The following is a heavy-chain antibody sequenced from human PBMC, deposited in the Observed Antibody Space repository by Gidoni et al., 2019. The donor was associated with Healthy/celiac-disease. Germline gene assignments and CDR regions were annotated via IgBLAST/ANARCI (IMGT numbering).Heavy chain of an antibody. CDR1: GFTFSTAR. V-gene: IGHV3-15*01. D-gene: IGHD3-22*01. CDR2: IKSKTDGGTT. CDR3: TTDLFYYDSSGYYPDPLDY. Sequence: EVQLVESGGGLVKPGRSLRLSCAASGFTFSTARMSWVRQAPGKGLEWVGRIKSKTDGGTTDYAAPVKGRFTISRDDSKNTLYLQMNSLKTEDTAVYYCTTDLFYYDSSGYYPDPLDYWGQGTLVTVSS. J-gene: IGHJ4*02.